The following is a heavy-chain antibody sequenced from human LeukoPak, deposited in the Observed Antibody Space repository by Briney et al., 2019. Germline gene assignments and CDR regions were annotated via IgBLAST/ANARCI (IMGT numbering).Heavy chain of an antibody. V-gene: IGHV4-39*07. J-gene: IGHJ4*02. CDR3: ARTHCEGDCFSAIRY. Sequence: PSETLSLTCTVSGDSLRQSTFYWVWIRQPPGKGLEWIGSIYYSGGADYNPSLQSRVTISVDTSKNEFSLKVRSVTAADTAVYFCARTHCEGDCFSAIRYWGQGTPVTVSS. D-gene: IGHD2-21*02. CDR1: GDSLRQSTFY. CDR2: IYYSGGA.